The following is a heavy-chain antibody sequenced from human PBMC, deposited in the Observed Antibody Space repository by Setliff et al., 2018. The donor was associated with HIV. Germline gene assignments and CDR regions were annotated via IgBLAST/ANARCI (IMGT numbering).Heavy chain of an antibody. CDR2: IHTSGDS. Sequence: PSETLSLTCTVSGGSISGFYWSWIRQSAGKGLEWIGRIHTSGDSDFNPSLKSRVTMSVDTSKNQVSLKLSSVTASDTAVYYCARAGGYSGYAPLYYFDSWGQGTLVTVSS. CDR3: ARAGGYSGYAPLYYFDS. J-gene: IGHJ4*02. D-gene: IGHD5-12*01. V-gene: IGHV4-4*07. CDR1: GGSISGFY.